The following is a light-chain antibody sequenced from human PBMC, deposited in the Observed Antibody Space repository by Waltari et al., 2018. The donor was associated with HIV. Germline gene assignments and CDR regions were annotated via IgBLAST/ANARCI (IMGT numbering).Light chain of an antibody. Sequence: EIVLTQSPCTLSLSPGERATLSCRASQSVSSSYLAWYQQKPGQAPRLFIYGASSRATGIPDRFSGSGSGTDFTLTISRLEPEDFAVYYCQHYDSTPQITFGQGTRLEIK. CDR3: QHYDSTPQIT. CDR2: GAS. J-gene: IGKJ5*01. V-gene: IGKV3-20*01. CDR1: QSVSSSY.